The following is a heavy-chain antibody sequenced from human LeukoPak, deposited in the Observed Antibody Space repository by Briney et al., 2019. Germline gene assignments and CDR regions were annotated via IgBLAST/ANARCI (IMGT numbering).Heavy chain of an antibody. Sequence: SETLSLTCTVSGDSISSGNYHWAWIRQPPGKGLECIGSIHHSGNAYYNSSLESRVTISVDMSKNQFSLQLRSVTATDTAVYYCTRVRQGSQSDYWGQGTLVTVSS. CDR3: TRVRQGSQSDY. V-gene: IGHV4-39*07. CDR2: IHHSGNA. J-gene: IGHJ4*02. CDR1: GDSISSGNYH.